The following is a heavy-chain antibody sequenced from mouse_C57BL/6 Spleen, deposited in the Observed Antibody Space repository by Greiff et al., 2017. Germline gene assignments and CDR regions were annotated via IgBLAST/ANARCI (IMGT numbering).Heavy chain of an antibody. Sequence: EVKVEESGPGLVKPSQSLSLTCSVTGYSITSGYYWNWIRQFPGNKLEWMGYISYDGSNNYNPSLKNRISITRDTSKNQFFLKLNSVTTEDTATYYCARDPGNWYFDVWGTGTTVTVSS. CDR1: GYSITSGYY. J-gene: IGHJ1*03. CDR2: ISYDGSN. V-gene: IGHV3-6*01. CDR3: ARDPGNWYFDV.